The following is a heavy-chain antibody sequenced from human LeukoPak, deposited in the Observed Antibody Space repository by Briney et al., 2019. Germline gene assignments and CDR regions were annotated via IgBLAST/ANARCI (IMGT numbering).Heavy chain of an antibody. CDR2: IYNSGST. Sequence: GGSLRLSCAASGFTVGYNYMTWVRQAPGKGLEWVAAIYNSGSTYYADSVKGRFTISRDNSKNTLFLQMNSLRAEDTAVYFCAKLGGEVRFLEYLRTNYYYYYMDVWGKGTTVTVSS. CDR1: GFTVGYNY. D-gene: IGHD3-3*01. J-gene: IGHJ6*03. V-gene: IGHV3-53*01. CDR3: AKLGGEVRFLEYLRTNYYYYYMDV.